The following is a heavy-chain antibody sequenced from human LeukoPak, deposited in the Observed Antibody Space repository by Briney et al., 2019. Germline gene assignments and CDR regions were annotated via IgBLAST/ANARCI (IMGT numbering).Heavy chain of an antibody. CDR2: IYSDGST. D-gene: IGHD1-26*01. CDR3: ARTSGKCYWESHFDY. J-gene: IGHJ4*02. Sequence: SETLSLTCGVSGGSIINYFWNWIRQPAGKGLEWIGRIYSDGSTLYHPSLQGRVTMSLDTSKNHFSLKLTSVTAADTAVYYCARTSGKCYWESHFDYWGQGTLVTVSS. CDR1: GGSIINYF. V-gene: IGHV4-4*07.